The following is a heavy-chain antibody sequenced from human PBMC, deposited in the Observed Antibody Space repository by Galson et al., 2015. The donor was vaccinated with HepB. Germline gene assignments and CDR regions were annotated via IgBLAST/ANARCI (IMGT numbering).Heavy chain of an antibody. J-gene: IGHJ4*02. CDR3: AKGKHSSWYALSDFDY. CDR1: GFTFDDYA. CDR2: ISWNSGSI. Sequence: SLRLSCAASGFTFDDYAMHWVRQAPGKGLEWVSGISWNSGSIGYADSVKGRFTISRDNAKNSLYLQMNSLRAEDTALYYCAKGKHSSWYALSDFDYWGQGTLVTVSS. D-gene: IGHD6-13*01. V-gene: IGHV3-9*01.